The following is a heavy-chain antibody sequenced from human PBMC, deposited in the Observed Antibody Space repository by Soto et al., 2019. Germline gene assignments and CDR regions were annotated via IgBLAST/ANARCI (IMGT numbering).Heavy chain of an antibody. J-gene: IGHJ4*02. CDR1: GYTFTSYA. D-gene: IGHD3-22*01. CDR3: ARALYYYDSSGYLYYFDY. V-gene: IGHV1-3*01. Sequence: QVQLVQSGAEVKKPGASVKVSCKASGYTFTSYAMHWVRQAPGQRLEWMGWINAGNGNTKYSQKFQGRVTITRDTSARTAYMELSSLRSEDTAVYYCARALYYYDSSGYLYYFDYWGQGTLVTVSS. CDR2: INAGNGNT.